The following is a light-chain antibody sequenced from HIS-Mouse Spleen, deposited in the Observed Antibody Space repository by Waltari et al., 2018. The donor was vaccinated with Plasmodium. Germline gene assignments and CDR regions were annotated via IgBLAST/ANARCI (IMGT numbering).Light chain of an antibody. CDR3: SSYAGSNNLV. V-gene: IGLV2-8*01. CDR2: EVS. J-gene: IGLJ2*01. CDR1: SSPVGGSNH. Sequence: QSALTQPPSASGSPGQSVTISCTGTSSPVGGSNHFSWYQQHPGQAPKLMIYEVSKRPSGVPDRFSGSKSGNTASLTVSGLQAEDEADYYCSSYAGSNNLVFGGGTKLTVL.